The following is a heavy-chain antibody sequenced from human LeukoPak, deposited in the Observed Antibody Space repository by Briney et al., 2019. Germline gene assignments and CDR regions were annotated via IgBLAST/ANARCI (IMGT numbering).Heavy chain of an antibody. J-gene: IGHJ4*02. CDR1: GGSISSSNW. D-gene: IGHD2-15*01. Sequence: PSETLSLTCAVSGGSISSSNWWSWVRQPPGKGLEWIGEIYHSGSTNYNPSLKSRVTISVDKSKNQFSLKLSSVTAADTAVYYCATAPRYCSGGSCYEGFDYWGQGTLVTVSS. V-gene: IGHV4-4*02. CDR3: ATAPRYCSGGSCYEGFDY. CDR2: IYHSGST.